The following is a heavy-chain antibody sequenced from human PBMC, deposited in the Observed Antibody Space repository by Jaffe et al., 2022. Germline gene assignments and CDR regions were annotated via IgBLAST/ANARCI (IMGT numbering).Heavy chain of an antibody. CDR3: ARVKYAAYELGGNFDN. V-gene: IGHV3-21*01. CDR2: ISTSGAYI. D-gene: IGHD2-8*01. CDR1: GFTFSSYS. Sequence: EVQLVESGGGLVKPGGSLRLSCAASGFTFSSYSMHWVRQAPGKGLEWVSSISTSGAYIYHADSVKGRFTISRDNAKNSLHLQMNSLRAEDTAVYYCARVKYAAYELGGNFDNWGQGTLVTVSS. J-gene: IGHJ4*02.